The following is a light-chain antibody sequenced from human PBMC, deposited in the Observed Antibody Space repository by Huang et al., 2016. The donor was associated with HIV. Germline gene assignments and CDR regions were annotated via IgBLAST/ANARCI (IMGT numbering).Light chain of an antibody. Sequence: EIILTQSPATLSLSPGERATLSCRARQSVGSYLAWYQQKPGQAPRLLIYDASNRATGSPARVSGGGSGTDFTLTIRGLEPDDFAVYFWQQRSNRTPTTFGQGTKVE. J-gene: IGKJ1*01. CDR3: QQRSNRTPTT. CDR1: QSVGSY. V-gene: IGKV3-11*01. CDR2: DAS.